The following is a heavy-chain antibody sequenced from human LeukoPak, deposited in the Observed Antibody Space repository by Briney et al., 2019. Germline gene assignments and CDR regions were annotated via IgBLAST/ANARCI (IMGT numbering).Heavy chain of an antibody. V-gene: IGHV4-59*01. J-gene: IGHJ4*02. CDR3: ARFGPVTAFDY. Sequence: SETLSLTCTVSGGSISSYYWSWIRQPPGKGLEWIGYIYYSGSTNYNPSLKSRVTISVDTSKNQFSLKLSSVTAADTAVYYCARFGPVTAFDYWGQGTLVTVSS. CDR2: IYYSGST. CDR1: GGSISSYY. D-gene: IGHD2-21*02.